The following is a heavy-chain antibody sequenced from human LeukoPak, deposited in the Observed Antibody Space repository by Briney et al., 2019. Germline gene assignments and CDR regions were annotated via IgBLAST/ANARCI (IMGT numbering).Heavy chain of an antibody. Sequence: GGSLRLSCAASGFTFSTYWMVWVRQAPGKGLEWLTNIKQDGSEKYYVDSVKGRFTISRDNAKNSLYLQMNSLRAEDTAVYYCASGGGSYHWGQGTLVTVSS. CDR2: IKQDGSEK. CDR3: ASGGGSYH. V-gene: IGHV3-7*01. D-gene: IGHD1-26*01. CDR1: GFTFSTYW. J-gene: IGHJ5*02.